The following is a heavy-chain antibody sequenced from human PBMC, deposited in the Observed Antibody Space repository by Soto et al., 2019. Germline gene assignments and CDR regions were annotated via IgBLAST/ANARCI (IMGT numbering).Heavy chain of an antibody. Sequence: QVQLVQSGAEVKKPGASVKVSCKTSGYTFTTYGISWVRQAPGQGREWMGWISPYNGNTKYAQKLQGRVTMTAGTATSTAYMDLRSLTSDDTAVYYCTGGWFGELVYYFDYWGQGTLVTVSS. CDR1: GYTFTTYG. D-gene: IGHD3-10*01. CDR2: ISPYNGNT. V-gene: IGHV1-18*01. CDR3: TGGWFGELVYYFDY. J-gene: IGHJ4*02.